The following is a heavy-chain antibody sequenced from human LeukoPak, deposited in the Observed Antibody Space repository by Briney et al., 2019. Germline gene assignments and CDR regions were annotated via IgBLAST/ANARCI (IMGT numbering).Heavy chain of an antibody. D-gene: IGHD1-14*01. Sequence: SETLSLTCAVYGGSSSGYYWSWIRQPPGKGLEWIGSIYYSGSTYYNPSLKSRVIISVDTSKNQFSLKLSSVTAADTAVYYCARRKEGPFDYWGQGTLVTVSS. J-gene: IGHJ4*02. V-gene: IGHV4-34*01. CDR3: ARRKEGPFDY. CDR1: GGSSSGYY. CDR2: IYYSGST.